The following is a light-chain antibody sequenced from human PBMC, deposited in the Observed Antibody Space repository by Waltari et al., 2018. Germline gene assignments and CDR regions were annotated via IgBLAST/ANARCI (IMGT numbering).Light chain of an antibody. CDR1: QSISNY. CDR2: NAS. CDR3: QQSFSTPFA. J-gene: IGKJ3*01. V-gene: IGKV1-39*01. Sequence: DVQMTQSPSSLSASVGDRVTITCRASQSISNYLNWYQKKPGKAPELLIYNASNLRSGVPSRFSGSGSGTDFTLTVNSLQPEDFATYYYQQSFSTPFAFGPGTKVDVE.